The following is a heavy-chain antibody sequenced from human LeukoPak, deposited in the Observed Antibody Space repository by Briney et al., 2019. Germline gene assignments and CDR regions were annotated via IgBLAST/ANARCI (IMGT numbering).Heavy chain of an antibody. D-gene: IGHD2-8*01. V-gene: IGHV3-74*01. J-gene: IGHJ4*02. Sequence: GGSLRLSCAASGFTFSSYWMHWVRQAPGKGLVRVSRINSDGSSTSYADSVKGRFTISRDNAKNTLYLQMNSLRAEDTAVYYCARGNVVSPPDYWGQGTLVTVSS. CDR3: ARGNVVSPPDY. CDR2: INSDGSST. CDR1: GFTFSSYW.